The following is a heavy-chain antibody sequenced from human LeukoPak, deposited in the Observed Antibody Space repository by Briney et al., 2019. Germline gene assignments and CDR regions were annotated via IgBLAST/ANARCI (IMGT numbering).Heavy chain of an antibody. J-gene: IGHJ4*02. Sequence: SRTLSLTCTVSGGSIGSGAYYWSWIRQPAGKGPEWIGRIYASGSTNYNPSLKSRVTISVDTSENQFSLNLRSVTAADTAVYYCASEGLAVAGNFLYWGQGALVTVSS. CDR1: GGSIGSGAYY. V-gene: IGHV4-61*02. CDR2: IYASGST. D-gene: IGHD6-19*01. CDR3: ASEGLAVAGNFLY.